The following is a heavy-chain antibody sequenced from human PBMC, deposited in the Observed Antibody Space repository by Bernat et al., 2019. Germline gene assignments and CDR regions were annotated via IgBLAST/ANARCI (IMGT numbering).Heavy chain of an antibody. CDR2: IKQDGSEK. CDR1: GFTFSSYW. V-gene: IGHV3-7*01. D-gene: IGHD1/OR15-1a*01. CDR3: ARDGNRAWPLAFDI. J-gene: IGHJ3*02. Sequence: EVQLVESGGGLVQPGGSLRLSCAASGFTFSSYWMSWVRQAPGKGLEWVANIKQDGSEKYYVDSVKGRFTISRDNAKNSLYLQMNSLRAEDTAVYYCARDGNRAWPLAFDIWGQGTMVTVSS.